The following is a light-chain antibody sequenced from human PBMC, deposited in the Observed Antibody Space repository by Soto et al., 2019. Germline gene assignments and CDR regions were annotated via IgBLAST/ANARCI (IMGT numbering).Light chain of an antibody. CDR3: LQRSSWPLT. J-gene: IGKJ2*01. Sequence: EVVLTQSPATLSLSPGERATLSCRASQSVSSYLAWYQQKPGQAPRVVIYDAANRAPGIPARFSGSGSVTDFTLTISSLEPEDFAVYYCLQRSSWPLTFGQGTKLEIK. CDR2: DAA. V-gene: IGKV3-11*01. CDR1: QSVSSY.